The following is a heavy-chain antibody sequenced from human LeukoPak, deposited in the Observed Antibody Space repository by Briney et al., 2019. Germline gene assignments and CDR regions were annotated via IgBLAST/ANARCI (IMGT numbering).Heavy chain of an antibody. J-gene: IGHJ5*02. V-gene: IGHV4-39*01. CDR1: GGSISSNNYY. CDR2: IYYSGST. CDR3: ARRGYSTCWFDP. D-gene: IGHD6-13*01. Sequence: PSETLSLTCTASGGSISSNNYYWGWIRQPPGKGLEWIGSIYYSGSTYYNPSLKSRVTISVDTSKNQFSLKLSSVTAAGTAVYFCARRGYSTCWFDPWGRGTLVTVSS.